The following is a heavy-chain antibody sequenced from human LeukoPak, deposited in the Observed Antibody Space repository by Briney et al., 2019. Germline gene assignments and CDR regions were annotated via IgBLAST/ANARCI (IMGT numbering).Heavy chain of an antibody. CDR3: AGTGTTVYGMDV. CDR1: GFTFSSYA. CDR2: ISGSGGST. Sequence: PGGSLRLSCAASGFTFSSYAMSWVRQAPGKGLEWVSAISGSGGSTYCADSVKGRFTISRDNSKNTLYLQMNSLRAEDTAVYYCAGTGTTVYGMDVWGQGTTVTVSS. D-gene: IGHD1-1*01. J-gene: IGHJ6*02. V-gene: IGHV3-23*01.